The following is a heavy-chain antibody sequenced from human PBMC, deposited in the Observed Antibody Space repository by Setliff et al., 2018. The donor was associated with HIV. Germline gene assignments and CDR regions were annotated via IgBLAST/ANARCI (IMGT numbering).Heavy chain of an antibody. D-gene: IGHD3-10*01. CDR1: GGSISSGVYS. Sequence: SETLSLTCAVSGGSISSGVYSWNWIRRPPGKGLAWIGYIYHSGITYYNPSLKSRVTISVDRSKTQFSLKLSSVTAADTAVYYCARGSITMVRGVTGWFDPWGQGTLVTVSS. J-gene: IGHJ5*02. CDR3: ARGSITMVRGVTGWFDP. CDR2: IYHSGIT. V-gene: IGHV4-30-2*01.